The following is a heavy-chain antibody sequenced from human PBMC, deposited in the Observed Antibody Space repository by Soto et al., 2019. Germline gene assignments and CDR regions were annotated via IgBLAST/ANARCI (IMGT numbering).Heavy chain of an antibody. Sequence: EVLLVESGGALVQPGGSLKLSCAASGFVFKDSSIHWVRQASGKGMEWVGRIRDRAFSYATAYAASVKGRFTIYRDHSTNTAYLQMNSLKTEDTAIYYCTRLISAAQDYWGQGTLFTVSS. CDR1: GFVFKDSS. J-gene: IGHJ4*02. D-gene: IGHD3-10*01. CDR3: TRLISAAQDY. V-gene: IGHV3-73*01. CDR2: IRDRAFSYAT.